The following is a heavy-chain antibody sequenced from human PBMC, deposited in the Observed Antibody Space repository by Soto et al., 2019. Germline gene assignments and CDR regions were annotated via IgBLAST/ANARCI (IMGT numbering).Heavy chain of an antibody. J-gene: IGHJ6*02. CDR3: ANGGPREDIVVVPPDKGYGMDV. CDR2: ISWDSGSI. V-gene: IGHV3-9*01. CDR1: GFTFDDYA. Sequence: EVQLVESGGGLVEPGRSLRLSCVASGFTFDDYAMHWVRQAPGKGLEWVSGISWDSGSIGYADSVKGRFTISRDNAKNSLYLQMNSLRDEDTAFYYCANGGPREDIVVVPPDKGYGMDVWGQGTTVTVSS. D-gene: IGHD2-2*01.